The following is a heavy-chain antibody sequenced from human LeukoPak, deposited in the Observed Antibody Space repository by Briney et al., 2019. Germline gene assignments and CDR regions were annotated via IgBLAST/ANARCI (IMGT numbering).Heavy chain of an antibody. CDR1: GFTFRRDA. J-gene: IGHJ4*02. V-gene: IGHV3-23*01. D-gene: IGHD5-12*01. Sequence: GGSLRLSCAASGFTFRRDAMSWVRQAPGKGLEWVSLITDSGGSTYYADSVKGRFTISRDNTKNTLYLQMNSLRAEDTAVYYCAEGAYSGYGGDYFDYWGQGTLVTVSS. CDR3: AEGAYSGYGGDYFDY. CDR2: ITDSGGST.